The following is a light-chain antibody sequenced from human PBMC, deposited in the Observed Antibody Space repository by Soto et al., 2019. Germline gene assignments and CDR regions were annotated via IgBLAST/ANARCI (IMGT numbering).Light chain of an antibody. CDR1: QSISTW. CDR3: QQYNSYST. CDR2: KAS. Sequence: DIPMTQSPSTLSASVGDRVTITCRASQSISTWLAWYQQKPGKAPNLLIYKASSLESGVPSRFSGNGSGTEFTLTISSLQPDDLATYYCQQYNSYSTFGQGTKLEIK. V-gene: IGKV1-5*03. J-gene: IGKJ2*01.